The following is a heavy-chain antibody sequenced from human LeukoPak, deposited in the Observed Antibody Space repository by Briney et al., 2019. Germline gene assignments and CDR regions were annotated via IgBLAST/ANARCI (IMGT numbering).Heavy chain of an antibody. D-gene: IGHD3-10*01. CDR1: GFTFSTYG. J-gene: IGHJ4*02. Sequence: GGSLRLSCAASGFTFSTYGMHWVRQAPGKGLEWVALIHFDGSNKYYADSVKGRFTVSRDNSQNTLYLQMNILRAEDTGVYYCTREEVRAALDHWGQGTLVTVPS. CDR2: IHFDGSNK. V-gene: IGHV3-30*02. CDR3: TREEVRAALDH.